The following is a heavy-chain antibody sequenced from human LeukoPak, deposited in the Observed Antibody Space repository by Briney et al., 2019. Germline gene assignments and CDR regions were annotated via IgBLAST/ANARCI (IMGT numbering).Heavy chain of an antibody. CDR3: ARDWHYGASDI. CDR2: IWYDGSNK. CDR1: GFTFSSYG. V-gene: IGHV3-33*01. D-gene: IGHD3-10*01. J-gene: IGHJ3*02. Sequence: PGGSLRLSCAASGFTFSSYGMHWVRQAPGKGLEWVAVIWYDGSNKYYADSVKGRFTISRDNSKNTLYLQMNSLRAEDTAVYYCARDWHYGASDIWGQGTMVTVSS.